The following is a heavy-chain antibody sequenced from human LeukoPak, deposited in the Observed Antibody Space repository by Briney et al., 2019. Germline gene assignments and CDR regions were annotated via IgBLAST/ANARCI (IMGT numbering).Heavy chain of an antibody. J-gene: IGHJ6*04. Sequence: VASVKVSCKASGGTFSSYAISWVRQAPGQGLEWMGGIIPIFGTANYAQKFQGRVTITADESTSTAYMELSSLRSEDTAVYYCARNAVPDRPFSGMDVWGKGTTVTVSP. CDR3: ARNAVPDRPFSGMDV. V-gene: IGHV1-69*13. CDR1: GGTFSSYA. CDR2: IIPIFGTA. D-gene: IGHD2-2*01.